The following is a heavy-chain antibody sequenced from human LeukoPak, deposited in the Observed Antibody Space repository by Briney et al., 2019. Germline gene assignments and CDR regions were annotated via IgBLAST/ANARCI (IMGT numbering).Heavy chain of an antibody. CDR2: INHSGST. D-gene: IGHD6-19*01. V-gene: IGHV4-34*01. J-gene: IGHJ4*02. CDR3: ARGGPYSSGWSRLGY. CDR1: GGSFSGYY. Sequence: SETLFLTCAVYGGSFSGYYWSWIRQPPGKGLEWIGEINHSGSTNYNPSLKSRVTISVDTSKNQFFLKLSSVTAADTAVYYCARGGPYSSGWSRLGYWGQGTLVTVSS.